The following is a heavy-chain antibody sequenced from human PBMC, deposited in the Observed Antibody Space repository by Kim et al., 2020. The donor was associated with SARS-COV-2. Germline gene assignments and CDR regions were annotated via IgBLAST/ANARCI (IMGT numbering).Heavy chain of an antibody. V-gene: IGHV3-48*03. D-gene: IGHD3-10*01. CDR3: ARDLPKVRGIFTYFYGMDV. CDR2: ISSGGSTI. J-gene: IGHJ6*02. Sequence: GGSLRLSCAASEFTFSSYEMNWVRQAPGKGLEWVSYISSGGSTIYYADSVKGRFTNSRDKAKSSLYLQMNSLGIEDTAVYYCARDLPKVRGIFTYFYGMDVWGQGTTDTVSS. CDR1: EFTFSSYE.